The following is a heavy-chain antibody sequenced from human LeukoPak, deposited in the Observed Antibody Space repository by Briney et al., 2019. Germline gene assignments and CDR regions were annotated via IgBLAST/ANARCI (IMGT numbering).Heavy chain of an antibody. V-gene: IGHV3-30*18. CDR1: GFTFSSYG. D-gene: IGHD2-2*01. CDR3: AKDCGLVPAAIGPADY. Sequence: GRSLSLSCAASGFTFSSYGMQWVRQAPGQGLERVAVISYDGSNKYYADSVKGRFTISRDNSKNTMYLQMNSLRAEDTAVYYYAKDCGLVPAAIGPADYWGQGTLVTVSS. J-gene: IGHJ4*02. CDR2: ISYDGSNK.